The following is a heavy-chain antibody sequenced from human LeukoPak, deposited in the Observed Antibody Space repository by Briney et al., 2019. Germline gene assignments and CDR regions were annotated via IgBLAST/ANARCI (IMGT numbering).Heavy chain of an antibody. CDR3: ARGYDSSGYYYDGRVFDY. Sequence: SETLSLTCAVSGGSISSSNWWSWVRQPPGKGLEWIGEIYHSGSTNYNPSLKSRVTISVDKSKNQFSLKLSSVTAADTAVYYCARGYDSSGYYYDGRVFDYWGQGTLVTVSS. J-gene: IGHJ4*02. CDR1: GGSISSSNW. D-gene: IGHD3-22*01. V-gene: IGHV4-4*02. CDR2: IYHSGST.